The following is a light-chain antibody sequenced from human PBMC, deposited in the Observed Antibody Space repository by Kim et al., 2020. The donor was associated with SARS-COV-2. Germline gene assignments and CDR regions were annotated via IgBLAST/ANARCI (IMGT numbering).Light chain of an antibody. CDR2: DAS. Sequence: VLTQSPATVSLSPGERATLSCRASQSIANYLGWYQQKPGQPPRLLIYDASNRVTGIPARFSGSGSGTDFTLTISNLEPEDFAVYYCQQRYRWPLTFGGGTKVDIK. V-gene: IGKV3-11*01. CDR3: QQRYRWPLT. CDR1: QSIANY. J-gene: IGKJ4*01.